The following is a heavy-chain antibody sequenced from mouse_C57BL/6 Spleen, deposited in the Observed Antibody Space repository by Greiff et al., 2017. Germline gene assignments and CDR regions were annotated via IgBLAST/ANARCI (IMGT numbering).Heavy chain of an antibody. CDR1: GYTFTSYW. J-gene: IGHJ3*01. V-gene: IGHV1-50*01. CDR2: IDPSDSYT. D-gene: IGHD2-1*01. CDR3: ARRSTMVFAY. Sequence: QVHVKQPGAELVKPGASVKLSCKASGYTFTSYWMQWVKQRPGQGLEWIGEIDPSDSYTNYNQKFKGKATLTVDTSSSTAYMQLSSLTSEDSAVYYCARRSTMVFAYWGQGTLVTVSA.